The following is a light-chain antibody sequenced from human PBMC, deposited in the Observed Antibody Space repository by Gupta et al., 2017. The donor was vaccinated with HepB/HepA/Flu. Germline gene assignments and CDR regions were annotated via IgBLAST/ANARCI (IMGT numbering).Light chain of an antibody. CDR2: SAS. J-gene: IGKJ4*01. CDR1: QSVSSK. Sequence: ETVMTQSPATLSVSPGERATLSCRASQSVSSKLAWYQQKPGQAPRLLIHSASTRATGIPARFSGSGCGTDFTLTINSRQSEDFALYYCQQYRNWPPLTFGGGTKVEIK. CDR3: QQYRNWPPLT. V-gene: IGKV3-15*01.